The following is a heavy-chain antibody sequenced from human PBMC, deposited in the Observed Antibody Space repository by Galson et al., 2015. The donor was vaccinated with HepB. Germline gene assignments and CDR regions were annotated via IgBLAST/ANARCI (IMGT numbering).Heavy chain of an antibody. V-gene: IGHV1-69*02. CDR1: GGTFSSYT. J-gene: IGHJ1*01. D-gene: IGHD2-2*01. CDR3: ARGDCSSTSCSTEYFQH. Sequence: SVKVSCKASGGTFSSYTISWVRQAPGQGLEWMGRIIPILGIANYAQKFQGRVTITADKSTSTAYMELSSLRSEDTAVYYCARGDCSSTSCSTEYFQHWGQGTLVTVSS. CDR2: IIPILGIA.